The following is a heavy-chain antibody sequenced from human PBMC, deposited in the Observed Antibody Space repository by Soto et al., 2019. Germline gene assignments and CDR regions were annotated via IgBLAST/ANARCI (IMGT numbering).Heavy chain of an antibody. CDR3: ARVGDDSSGYVPDY. CDR2: ISAYNANT. D-gene: IGHD3-22*01. Sequence: ASVKVSCNASGYTFTSYGTSWVRQAPGQGLERMGWISAYNANTNYAQKLQARVTMTTDTSTSTASMELRSLRSDDTAVHYCARVGDDSSGYVPDYWGQGTLVTVS. J-gene: IGHJ4*02. V-gene: IGHV1-18*04. CDR1: GYTFTSYG.